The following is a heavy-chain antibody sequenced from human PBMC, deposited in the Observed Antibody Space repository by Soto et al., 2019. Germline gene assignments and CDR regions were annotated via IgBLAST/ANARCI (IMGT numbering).Heavy chain of an antibody. D-gene: IGHD6-19*01. Sequence: AASVKVSCKASGYTFTGYYMHWVRQAPGQGLEWMGWINPNSGGTNYAQKFQGWVTMTRDTSISTAYMELSRLRSDDTAVYYCARVLKGSGWYVGAYYYYYYCMDVWGQGTTVTVSS. CDR3: ARVLKGSGWYVGAYYYYYYCMDV. J-gene: IGHJ6*02. V-gene: IGHV1-2*04. CDR2: INPNSGGT. CDR1: GYTFTGYY.